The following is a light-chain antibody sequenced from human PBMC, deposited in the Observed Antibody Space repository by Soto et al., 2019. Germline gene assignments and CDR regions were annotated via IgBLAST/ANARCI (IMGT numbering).Light chain of an antibody. CDR2: DAS. CDR3: QQYDNLPS. Sequence: IQLTQSPCSLSASVGDRVTITCQASPDISNYLNWYQQKPGTAPKLLIYDASKLETVVPSRCSGSGSGTDFTFTISSLQPEDIATYYCQQYDNLPSFGPGTKVDI. CDR1: PDISNY. V-gene: IGKV1-33*01. J-gene: IGKJ3*01.